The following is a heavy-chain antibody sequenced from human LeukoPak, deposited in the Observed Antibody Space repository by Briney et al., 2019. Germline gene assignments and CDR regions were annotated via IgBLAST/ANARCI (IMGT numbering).Heavy chain of an antibody. J-gene: IGHJ4*02. CDR1: GSTFSSYD. D-gene: IGHD3-10*01. V-gene: IGHV1-8*02. CDR2: MNPNSGHT. CDR3: ARGPYGTGSHFDF. Sequence: ASVKVSWKASGSTFSSYDINWVRQAPGQGLEWMGWMNPNSGHTGYTQRFQGRVTMTRDTSISTAYMELSSLRSEDTAVYYCARGPYGTGSHFDFWGQGTLVTVSS.